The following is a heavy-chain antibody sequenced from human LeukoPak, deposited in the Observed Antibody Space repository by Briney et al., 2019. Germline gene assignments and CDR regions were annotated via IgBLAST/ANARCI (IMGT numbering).Heavy chain of an antibody. J-gene: IGHJ6*03. Sequence: SETLSLTCTVSGGSISSGSYYWSWIRQPAGKGLEWIGRIYTSGSTNYNPSLKSRVTISVDTSKNQFSLNLSSVTAADTAVYYCAKDGFERGDDTDYMDVWGKGTTVTVSS. V-gene: IGHV4-61*02. D-gene: IGHD3-22*01. CDR2: IYTSGST. CDR1: GGSISSGSYY. CDR3: AKDGFERGDDTDYMDV.